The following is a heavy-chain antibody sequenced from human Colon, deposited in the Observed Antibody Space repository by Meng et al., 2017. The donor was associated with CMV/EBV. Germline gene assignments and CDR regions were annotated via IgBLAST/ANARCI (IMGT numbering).Heavy chain of an antibody. Sequence: ASVKVSCKASGFGFTSYGISWVRQAPGQGPEWMGWMSTYSGDTDYSQKFQGRVIMTRDTSTNTAFLELGSLRSDDTAVYYCARDGSGYCSGTSCYEAFDYWGQGTLVTVS. V-gene: IGHV1-18*01. CDR3: ARDGSGYCSGTSCYEAFDY. J-gene: IGHJ4*02. CDR1: GFGFTSYG. CDR2: MSTYSGDT. D-gene: IGHD2-2*01.